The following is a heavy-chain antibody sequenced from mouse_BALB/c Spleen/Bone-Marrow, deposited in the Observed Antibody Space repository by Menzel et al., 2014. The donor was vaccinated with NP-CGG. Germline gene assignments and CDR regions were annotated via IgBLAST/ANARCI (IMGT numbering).Heavy chain of an antibody. V-gene: IGHV1-7*01. CDR2: INPSTGYT. D-gene: IGHD1-1*01. J-gene: IGHJ3*01. CDR3: ARGYYGSILVY. CDR1: GYTFTSYW. Sequence: VHLQQSGAELAQPGASVKMSCKASGYTFTSYWMHWVKQRPGQGLEWIGYINPSTGYTEYNQKFKDKATLTADKSSSTAYMQLSSLASEDSAVYYCARGYYGSILVYWGQGTLVTVSA.